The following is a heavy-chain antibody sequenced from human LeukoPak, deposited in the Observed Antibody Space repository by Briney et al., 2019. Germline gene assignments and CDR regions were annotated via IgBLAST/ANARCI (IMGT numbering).Heavy chain of an antibody. CDR3: ARGGIAAAGRSPFDW. J-gene: IGHJ4*02. Sequence: SETLSLTCTVYGGPFSGFYWTWIRQPPGKGLEWIGEIYRSGNTSYNPSLKSRVTISIDTSKNQFSLKLTSVTAADTAAYYCARGGIAAAGRSPFDWWGQGTLVTVSS. V-gene: IGHV4-34*01. D-gene: IGHD6-13*01. CDR1: GGPFSGFY. CDR2: IYRSGNT.